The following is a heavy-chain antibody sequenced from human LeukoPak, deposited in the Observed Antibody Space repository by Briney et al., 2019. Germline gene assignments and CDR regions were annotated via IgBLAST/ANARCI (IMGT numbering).Heavy chain of an antibody. CDR1: GYTFTGYY. D-gene: IGHD4-17*01. V-gene: IGHV1-2*02. J-gene: IGHJ6*03. Sequence: ASVKVSCKASGYTFTGYYMHWVRQARGQGLEWMGWINPNSGGTNYTQKFQGRVTMTRDTSISTAYMELSRLRSDDTAVYYCARDRTVTVYYYYYMDVWGKGTTVTVSS. CDR2: INPNSGGT. CDR3: ARDRTVTVYYYYYMDV.